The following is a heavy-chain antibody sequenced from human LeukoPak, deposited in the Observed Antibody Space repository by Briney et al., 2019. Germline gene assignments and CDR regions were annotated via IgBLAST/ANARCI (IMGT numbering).Heavy chain of an antibody. J-gene: IGHJ4*02. D-gene: IGHD1/OR15-1a*01. CDR3: ARGNSPLSPSDY. CDR2: INHSGST. V-gene: IGHV4-34*01. CDR1: GGSFSGYY. Sequence: PSETLSLTCAVYGGSFSGYYWSWIRQPPGKGLEWIGEINHSGSTNYNPSLKSRVTISVDTSKNQFSLKLSSVTAADTAVYYCARGNSPLSPSDYWGQGTLVTVSS.